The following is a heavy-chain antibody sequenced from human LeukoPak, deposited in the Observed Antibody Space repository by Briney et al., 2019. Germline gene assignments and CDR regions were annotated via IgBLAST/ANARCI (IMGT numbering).Heavy chain of an antibody. Sequence: PGGSLRLSCTASGFTFSSYATSWVRQAPGKGLEWVSIISGSGRTTDYADSVKGRFTISRDNSKDTLYLQMNSLRADDTALYYCAKWAARGNGLPRSHFDYWGQGTLVTVSS. CDR3: AKWAARGNGLPRSHFDY. J-gene: IGHJ4*02. CDR1: GFTFSSYA. V-gene: IGHV3-23*01. D-gene: IGHD4-23*01. CDR2: ISGSGRTT.